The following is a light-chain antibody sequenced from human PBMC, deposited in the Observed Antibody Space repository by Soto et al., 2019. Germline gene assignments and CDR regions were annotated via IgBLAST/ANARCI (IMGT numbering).Light chain of an antibody. CDR1: QSVSSY. CDR2: DAS. V-gene: IGKV3-15*01. CDR3: QQYSNWPPLYT. J-gene: IGKJ2*01. Sequence: EIVMTQSPATLSVSPGERATLSCRASQSVSSYLAWYQQKPGLPPRLLIYDASTRATGIPDRFSGSGSGTDFTLTISSLQSAYFAVYYCQQYSNWPPLYTFGRGTKLEIK.